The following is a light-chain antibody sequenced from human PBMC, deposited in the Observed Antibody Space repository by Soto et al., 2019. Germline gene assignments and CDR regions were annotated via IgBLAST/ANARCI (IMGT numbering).Light chain of an antibody. V-gene: IGKV3-20*01. CDR1: QSVSSSY. CDR2: GAS. Sequence: EIVLTQSPGTLSLSPGERATLSCRASQSVSSSYLAWYQQKPGQAPRLLIYGASSRATGIPDRFSGSGSGTDFTLTISRLEPDDFAVYYCQQYGSSPQTFGQGTKVAIK. J-gene: IGKJ1*01. CDR3: QQYGSSPQT.